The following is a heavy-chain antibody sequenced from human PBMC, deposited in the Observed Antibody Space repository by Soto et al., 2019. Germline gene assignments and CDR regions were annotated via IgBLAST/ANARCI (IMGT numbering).Heavy chain of an antibody. CDR1: GFTFSNAW. J-gene: IGHJ6*02. CDR3: AKDQVLRYFDCLGCYGIDV. V-gene: IGHV3-15*01. D-gene: IGHD3-9*01. Sequence: LRLSCAASGFTFSNAWMSWVRQAPGKGLEWVGRIKSKTDGGTTDYAAPVKGRFTISRDDSQNTAYLQMNSLKTEDTAVYYCAKDQVLRYFDCLGCYGIDVCGQGTTVTVSS. CDR2: IKSKTDGGTT.